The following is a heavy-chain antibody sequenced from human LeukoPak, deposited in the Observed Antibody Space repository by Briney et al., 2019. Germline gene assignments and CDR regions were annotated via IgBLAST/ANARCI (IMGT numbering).Heavy chain of an antibody. CDR1: GGSISSYY. Sequence: SETLPLTCTVSGGSISSYYWSWIRQPPGKGLEWIGYIYYSGSTNYNPSLKSRVTISVDTSKNQFSLKLSSVTAADTAVYYCAREPMYSGSLDYWGQGTLVTVSS. CDR2: IYYSGST. CDR3: AREPMYSGSLDY. J-gene: IGHJ4*02. V-gene: IGHV4-59*01. D-gene: IGHD1-26*01.